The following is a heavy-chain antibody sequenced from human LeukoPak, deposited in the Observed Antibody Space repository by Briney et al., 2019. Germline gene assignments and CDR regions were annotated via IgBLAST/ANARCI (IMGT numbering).Heavy chain of an antibody. J-gene: IGHJ4*02. Sequence: SETLSLTCAVSGGSILTTNWWSWVRQPPGKGLEWIGEVHLSGASNYNPSLKSRVTISVDKSKNQFSLKLSSVTAADTAVYYCARDIAAAGFPDYWGQGTLVTVSS. CDR1: GGSILTTNW. CDR3: ARDIAAAGFPDY. V-gene: IGHV4-4*02. CDR2: VHLSGAS. D-gene: IGHD6-13*01.